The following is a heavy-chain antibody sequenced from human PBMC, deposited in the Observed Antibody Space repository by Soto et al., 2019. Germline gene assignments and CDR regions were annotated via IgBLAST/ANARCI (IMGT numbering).Heavy chain of an antibody. CDR3: VKDSSRWYYFDY. V-gene: IGHV3-23*01. CDR1: GFTFNNFA. J-gene: IGHJ4*02. CDR2: ITASGSFT. D-gene: IGHD6-13*01. Sequence: EVQLLESGGDLVQPGGSLRIACAASGFTFNNFAMSWVRQAPGKGLEWVSGITASGSFTYYAASVKGRFTISRDNRKNTLSLQIDSLRGEDTASYYCVKDSSRWYYFDYWGPGTLVTVSS.